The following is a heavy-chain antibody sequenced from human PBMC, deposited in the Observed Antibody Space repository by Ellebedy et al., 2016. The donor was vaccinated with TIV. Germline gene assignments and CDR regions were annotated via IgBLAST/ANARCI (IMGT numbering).Heavy chain of an antibody. D-gene: IGHD2-8*02. CDR3: TREFWSTGSGY. V-gene: IGHV3-48*02. Sequence: PGGSLRLSCAVSGFTFSNYAMNWVRQAPGKRLEWVSYIDTSGFPTYYSDSVQGRFTISRDNAKNSLYLQMHSLRDEDTGVYYCTREFWSTGSGYWGQGILVTVSS. J-gene: IGHJ4*02. CDR1: GFTFSNYA. CDR2: IDTSGFPT.